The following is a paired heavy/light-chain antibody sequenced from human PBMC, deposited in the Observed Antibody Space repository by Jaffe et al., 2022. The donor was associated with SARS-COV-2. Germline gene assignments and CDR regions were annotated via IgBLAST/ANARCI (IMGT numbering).Heavy chain of an antibody. V-gene: IGHV3-11*06. D-gene: IGHD5-12*01. CDR2: ISSSSSYR. CDR3: ARDVPGATKRFDY. CDR1: GFTFSDYY. Sequence: QVQLVESGGGLVKPGGSLRLSCAASGFTFSDYYMSWIRQAPGKGLEWVSYISSSSSYRKYADSVKGRFTISRDNAKNSLYLQMNSLRAEDTAVYYCARDVPGATKRFDYWGQGTLVTVSS. J-gene: IGHJ4*02.
Light chain of an antibody. V-gene: IGKV1-33*01. CDR3: QQYHNLPLT. CDR1: QDIRNY. Sequence: DIQMTQSPSSLSASVGDRVTITCQASQDIRNYLNWYQQKPGKAPNLLIYDTSNLQTGVPSRFSGSGSGTDFTFTISSLQPEDLATYYCQQYHNLPLTFGGGTKVEIK. CDR2: DTS. J-gene: IGKJ4*01.